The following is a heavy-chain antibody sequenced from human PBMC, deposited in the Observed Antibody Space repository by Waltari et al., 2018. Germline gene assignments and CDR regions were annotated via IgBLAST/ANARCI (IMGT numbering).Heavy chain of an antibody. CDR1: GYTFPDYY. D-gene: IGHD1-26*01. Sequence: EVQLVQSGAEVKKPGATVKISCKASGYTFPDYYMHWVQQAPGKGLEWMGRVDPEDGETIYAEKFQGRVTITADTSTDTAYMELSSLRSEDTAVYYCATEGDSGSYRMDAGWGQGTLVTVSS. V-gene: IGHV1-69-2*01. CDR3: ATEGDSGSYRMDAG. J-gene: IGHJ4*02. CDR2: VDPEDGET.